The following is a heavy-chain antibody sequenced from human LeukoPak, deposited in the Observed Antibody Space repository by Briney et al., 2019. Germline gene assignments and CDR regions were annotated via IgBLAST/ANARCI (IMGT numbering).Heavy chain of an antibody. CDR2: IYYSGST. Sequence: SETPSLTCTVSGGSISSSSYYCGWIRQPPGKGLEWIGSIYYSGSTYYNPSLKSRVTISVDTSKNQFTLKLSSVTAADTAVYYCARGRYGWLPFDYWGRGTLVTVSS. J-gene: IGHJ4*02. D-gene: IGHD3-16*01. CDR3: ARGRYGWLPFDY. CDR1: GGSISSSSYY. V-gene: IGHV4-39*06.